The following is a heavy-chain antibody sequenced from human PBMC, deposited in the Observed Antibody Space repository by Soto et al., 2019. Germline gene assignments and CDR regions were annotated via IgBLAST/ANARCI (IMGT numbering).Heavy chain of an antibody. CDR1: GFTFSSYA. Sequence: EVQLLESGGGLVQPGGSLRLSGAASGFTFSSYAMSWVRQAPGKGLEWVSVISGSGDSTYYADSVRGRFTISRDNTENTLYLQMNSLRAEDTAVYYCAKDRDGAAAGPTKFYGMDVWGQGTTVTVSS. D-gene: IGHD6-13*01. CDR3: AKDRDGAAAGPTKFYGMDV. V-gene: IGHV3-23*01. CDR2: ISGSGDST. J-gene: IGHJ6*02.